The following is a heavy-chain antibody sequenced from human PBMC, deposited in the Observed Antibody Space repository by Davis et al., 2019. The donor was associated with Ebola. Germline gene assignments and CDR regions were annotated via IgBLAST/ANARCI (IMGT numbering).Heavy chain of an antibody. Sequence: SVTVSCKASGGTFSSYTISWVRQAPGQGLEWMGRIIPILGIANYAQKFQGRVTITADKSTSTAYMELSSLRSEDTAVYYCATDRSSGRGGSDWFDPWGQGTLVTVSS. CDR3: ATDRSSGRGGSDWFDP. CDR2: IIPILGIA. V-gene: IGHV1-69*04. D-gene: IGHD6-19*01. CDR1: GGTFSSYT. J-gene: IGHJ5*02.